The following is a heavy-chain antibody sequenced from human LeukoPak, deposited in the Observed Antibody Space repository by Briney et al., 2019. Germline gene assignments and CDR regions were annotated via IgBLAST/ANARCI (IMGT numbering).Heavy chain of an antibody. V-gene: IGHV1-2*02. D-gene: IGHD6-19*01. J-gene: IGHJ5*02. CDR1: GYTFTGYY. CDR2: INPNSGGT. CDR3: ARAIAVAMYNWFDP. Sequence: ASVKVSCTASGYTFTGYYMHWVRQAPGQGLEWMGWINPNSGGTNYAQKFQGRVTMTRDTSISTAYMELSRLRSDDTAVYYCARAIAVAMYNWFDPWGQGTLVTVSS.